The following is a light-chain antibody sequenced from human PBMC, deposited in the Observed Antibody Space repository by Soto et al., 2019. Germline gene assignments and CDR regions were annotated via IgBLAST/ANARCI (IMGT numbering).Light chain of an antibody. J-gene: IGLJ2*01. CDR1: SSNIGAGYD. CDR2: GNS. Sequence: QSVLTQPPSVSGAPGQRVTISCTGSSSNIGAGYDGHWYQQLPGTAPKLLIYGNSNRPSGVPDRFSGSKSGTSASLAITGLQAEDEADYYCQSYDSSLSVVFGGGTKLT. V-gene: IGLV1-40*01. CDR3: QSYDSSLSVV.